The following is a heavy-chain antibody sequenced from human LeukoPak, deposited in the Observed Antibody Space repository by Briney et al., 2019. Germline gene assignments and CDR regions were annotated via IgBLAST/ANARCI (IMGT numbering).Heavy chain of an antibody. Sequence: GGSLRLSCAASGFTFSNAWMSWVRQAPGKGLEWVGRIKSKTDGGTTDYAAPVKGRFTISRDDSKNTLYLQMNSLKTEDAAVYYCTTESTYSSGWFDYWGQGTLVTVSS. CDR1: GFTFSNAW. V-gene: IGHV3-15*01. CDR2: IKSKTDGGTT. J-gene: IGHJ4*02. CDR3: TTESTYSSGWFDY. D-gene: IGHD6-25*01.